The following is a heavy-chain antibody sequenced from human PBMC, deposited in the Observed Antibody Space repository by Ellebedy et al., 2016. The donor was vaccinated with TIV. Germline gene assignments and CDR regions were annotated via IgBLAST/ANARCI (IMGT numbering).Heavy chain of an antibody. CDR2: IIPIFSTP. Sequence: SVKVSCKASGGTSNNYAINWVRQAPGQGLEWMGWIIPIFSTPNYAQKFQDRVTITADESTSTTYMALSSLRSEDTAVYYCARARDYSRGGRYPIYFFDSWGQGTLVTVSS. D-gene: IGHD2-15*01. CDR1: GGTSNNYA. CDR3: ARARDYSRGGRYPIYFFDS. V-gene: IGHV1-69*13. J-gene: IGHJ4*02.